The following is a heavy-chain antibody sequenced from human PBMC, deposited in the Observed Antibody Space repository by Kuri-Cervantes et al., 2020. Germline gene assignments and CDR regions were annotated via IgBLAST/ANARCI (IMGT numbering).Heavy chain of an antibody. CDR3: ARPTRPDYYYYMDV. V-gene: IGHV3-21*01. Sequence: ETLSLTCAASGFTFSSYSMNWVRQAPGKGLEWVSSISSSSSYIYYADSVKGRFTISRDNAKNSLYLQMNSLRAEDTAVYYCARPTRPDYYYYMDVWGKGTTVTVSS. CDR2: ISSSSSYI. J-gene: IGHJ6*03. CDR1: GFTFSSYS. D-gene: IGHD4-17*01.